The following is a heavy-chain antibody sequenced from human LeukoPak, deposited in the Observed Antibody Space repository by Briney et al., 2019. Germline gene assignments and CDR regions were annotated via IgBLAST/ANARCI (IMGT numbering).Heavy chain of an antibody. J-gene: IGHJ3*02. CDR1: GFTFSSYS. D-gene: IGHD3-10*01. CDR2: ISSSSSYI. Sequence: GGSLRLSCAASGFTFSSYSMNWVRQAPGKGLEWVSSISSSSSYIYYADSVKGRFTISRDSAKDSLYLQMNSLRAEDTAVYYCARGVGTGAFDIWGQGTMVTVSS. CDR3: ARGVGTGAFDI. V-gene: IGHV3-21*01.